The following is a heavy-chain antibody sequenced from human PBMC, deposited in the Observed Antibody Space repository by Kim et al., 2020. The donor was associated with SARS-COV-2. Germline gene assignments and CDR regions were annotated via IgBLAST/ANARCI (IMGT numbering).Heavy chain of an antibody. CDR1: GGFISDYC. D-gene: IGHD2-21*02. Sequence: SETLSLTCTVSGGFISDYCGSWIRQSAGKGLEWIGRICTSGSIDYNPSLKSRVSMSLDRYRGQFSLSLTSVTAADTAIYHCARDRDYYSYGPDVWGQGTT. CDR2: ICTSGSI. CDR3: ARDRDYYSYGPDV. J-gene: IGHJ6*02. V-gene: IGHV4-4*07.